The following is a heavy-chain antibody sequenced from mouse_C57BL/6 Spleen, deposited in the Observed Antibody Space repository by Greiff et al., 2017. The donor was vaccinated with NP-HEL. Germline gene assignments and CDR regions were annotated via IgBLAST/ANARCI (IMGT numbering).Heavy chain of an antibody. CDR1: GFNIKDDY. V-gene: IGHV14-4*01. J-gene: IGHJ3*01. D-gene: IGHD3-2*02. Sequence: EVMLVESGAELVRPGASVKLSCTASGFNIKDDYMHWVKQRPEQGLEWIGWIDPENGDTEYASKFQGKATITADTSSNTAYLQLSSLTSEDTAVYYCTIRQLRSSFAYWGKGTLVTVSA. CDR2: IDPENGDT. CDR3: TIRQLRSSFAY.